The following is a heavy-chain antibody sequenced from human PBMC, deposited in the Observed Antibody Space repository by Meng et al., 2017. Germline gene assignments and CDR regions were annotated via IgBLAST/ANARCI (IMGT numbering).Heavy chain of an antibody. D-gene: IGHD3-22*01. J-gene: IGHJ4*02. CDR2: ISAYNGNT. V-gene: IGHV1-18*01. Sequence: QSRLVQFGAEVKKPGASVKVSCKASVYTFTSYGISWVRQAPGQGLEWMGWISAYNGNTNYTQKLQGRVTMTTDTSTSTAYMELRSLRSDDTAVYYCARVSHTYYYDSSGYYPSDYWGQGTLVTVSS. CDR1: VYTFTSYG. CDR3: ARVSHTYYYDSSGYYPSDY.